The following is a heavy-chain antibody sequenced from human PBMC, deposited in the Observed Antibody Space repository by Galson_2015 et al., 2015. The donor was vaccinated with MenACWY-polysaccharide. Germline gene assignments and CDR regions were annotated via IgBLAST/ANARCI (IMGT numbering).Heavy chain of an antibody. CDR2: IYHSGST. D-gene: IGHD1-26*01. CDR3: GRVDRYSGSYYTLH. V-gene: IGHV4-38-2*01. CDR1: GYSNSSGYY. J-gene: IGHJ4*01. Sequence: SETLSLTCAVSGYSNSSGYYWGWIRQPPGKGLEWIESIYHSGSTYYNPSLKSRVTIAVDTSKNQFSLKLSSVTAADTAVYYCGRVDRYSGSYYTLHWGHGTLVTVSS.